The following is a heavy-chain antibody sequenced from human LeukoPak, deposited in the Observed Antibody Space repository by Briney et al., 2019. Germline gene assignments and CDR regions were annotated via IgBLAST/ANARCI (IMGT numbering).Heavy chain of an antibody. J-gene: IGHJ3*02. CDR3: ARSDGYSLVFI. CDR2: IYYSGST. Sequence: PSETLSLTCTVSGGSISSYYRSWIRQPPGKGLEWIGYIYYSGSTTYNPSLKSRVTISVDTSKTQFSLKLSSVTAADTVVYYCARSDGYSLVFICGQRTMLTVSS. V-gene: IGHV4-59*01. CDR1: GGSISSYY. D-gene: IGHD1-26*01.